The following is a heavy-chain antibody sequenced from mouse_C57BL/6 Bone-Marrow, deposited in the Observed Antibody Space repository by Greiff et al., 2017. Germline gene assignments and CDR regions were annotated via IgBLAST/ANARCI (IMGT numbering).Heavy chain of an antibody. J-gene: IGHJ2*01. V-gene: IGHV3-8*01. CDR3: ARYRGDYGGNYFDY. Sequence: EVKLQESVPGLAKPSQTLSLTCSVTGYSITSDYWNWIRKFPGNKLEYMGYISYSGSTYYNPSLKSRISITRDTSKDQYYLQLNSVTTADTATYFCARYRGDYGGNYFDYWGQGTTLTVSS. D-gene: IGHD2-4*01. CDR1: GYSITSDY. CDR2: ISYSGST.